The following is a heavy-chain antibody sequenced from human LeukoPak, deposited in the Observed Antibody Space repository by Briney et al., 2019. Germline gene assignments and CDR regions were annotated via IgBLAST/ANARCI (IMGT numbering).Heavy chain of an antibody. CDR3: AIDPNWGTHS. J-gene: IGHJ4*02. CDR1: GFTFSSYT. CDR2: IGNNGGGI. D-gene: IGHD7-27*01. V-gene: IGHV3-23*01. Sequence: PGGSLRLSCAASGFTFSSYTMYWVRHPPGKRLEWVSIIGNNGGGIHYADSVRGRFTISRDNSKNALYLQMDSLRVEDTAVYYCAIDPNWGTHSWGQGVLVTVSS.